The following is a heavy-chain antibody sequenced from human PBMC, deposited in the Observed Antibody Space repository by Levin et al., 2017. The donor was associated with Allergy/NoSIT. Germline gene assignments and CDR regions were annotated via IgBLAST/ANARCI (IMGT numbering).Heavy chain of an antibody. CDR2: INAGNGNT. J-gene: IGHJ4*02. CDR1: GYTFTSYA. D-gene: IGHD4-17*01. V-gene: IGHV1-3*01. Sequence: GASVKVSCKASGYTFTSYAMHWVRQAPGQRLEWMGWINAGNGNTKYSQKFQGRVTITRDTSASTAYMELSSLRSEDTAVYYCARGAHDYGDSFDYWGQGTLVTVSS. CDR3: ARGAHDYGDSFDY.